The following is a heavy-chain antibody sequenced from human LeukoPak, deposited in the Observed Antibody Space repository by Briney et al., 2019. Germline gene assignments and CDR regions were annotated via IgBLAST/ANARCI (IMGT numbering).Heavy chain of an antibody. J-gene: IGHJ4*02. CDR2: IYHSGST. D-gene: IGHD4-23*01. Sequence: PSETLSLTCTVSGGSISSYYWSWIRQPPGKGLEWIGSIYHSGSTYYNPSLKSRVTISVDTSKNQFSLKLSSVTAADTAVYYCARHMLGGKRSFDSWGQGTLVTVSS. CDR1: GGSISSYY. V-gene: IGHV4-59*08. CDR3: ARHMLGGKRSFDS.